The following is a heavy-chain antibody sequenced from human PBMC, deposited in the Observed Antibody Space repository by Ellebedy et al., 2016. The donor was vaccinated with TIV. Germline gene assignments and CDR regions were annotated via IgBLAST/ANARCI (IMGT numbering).Heavy chain of an antibody. CDR2: IWNDGSTK. CDR1: GFTFTSHG. V-gene: IGHV3-33*01. Sequence: GESLKISCAASGFTFTSHGMHWVRQAPGKGLEWVALIWNDGSTKYYVDSVTGRFTVSRDNSKNILYLQMSSLGAEDTAMYSCARGYGGTSAYWYFDLWGRGTLVTVSS. J-gene: IGHJ2*01. CDR3: ARGYGGTSAYWYFDL. D-gene: IGHD4-23*01.